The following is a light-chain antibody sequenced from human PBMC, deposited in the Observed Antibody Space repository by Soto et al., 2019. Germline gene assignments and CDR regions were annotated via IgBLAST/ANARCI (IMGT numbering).Light chain of an antibody. Sequence: SVLQQAASVSGSAGQSITISCTGTSSDVGGYNYVSWYQQHPGKAPKFMIYDVSNRPSGVSNRFSGSKSGNTASLTISGLQAEDEADYYCCSYTTSNTRQIVFGTGTKVTVL. CDR3: CSYTTSNTRQIV. CDR2: DVS. CDR1: SSDVGGYNY. J-gene: IGLJ1*01. V-gene: IGLV2-14*01.